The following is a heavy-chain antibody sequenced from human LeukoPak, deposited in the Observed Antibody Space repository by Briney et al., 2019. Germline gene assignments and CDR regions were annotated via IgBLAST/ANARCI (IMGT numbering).Heavy chain of an antibody. V-gene: IGHV3-7*01. D-gene: IGHD2-2*01. CDR3: ATHCSSVSCSLATFDI. J-gene: IGHJ3*02. CDR2: IKQDGSEK. Sequence: GGSLRLSCVASGFTFRRYWMTWVRQAPGKKPEWVANIKQDGSEKYYVDSVRGRFTISRDNARTSLYLQMNSLRAEDTAVYYCATHCSSVSCSLATFDIWGQGTMVTVSS. CDR1: GFTFRRYW.